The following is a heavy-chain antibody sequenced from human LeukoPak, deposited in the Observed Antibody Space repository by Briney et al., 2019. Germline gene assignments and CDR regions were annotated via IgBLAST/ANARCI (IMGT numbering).Heavy chain of an antibody. CDR2: INPNSGGT. CDR3: ARGGYDFVYYYYGMDV. V-gene: IGHV1-2*06. D-gene: IGHD3-3*01. CDR1: GYTFTGYY. Sequence: ASVKVSCKASGYTFTGYYMHWVRQAPGQGLEWMGRINPNSGGTNYAQKFQGRVTMTRDSSISTAYMELSRLRSDDTAVYYCARGGYDFVYYYYGMDVWGQGTTVTVSS. J-gene: IGHJ6*02.